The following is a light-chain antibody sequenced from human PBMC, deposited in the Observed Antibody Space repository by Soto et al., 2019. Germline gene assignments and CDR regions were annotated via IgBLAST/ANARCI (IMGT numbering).Light chain of an antibody. CDR3: QQRSNWLT. V-gene: IGKV3-11*01. CDR2: DAS. CDR1: QRFRSY. J-gene: IGKJ4*01. Sequence: EIVLTQSPATLSLSPGERATLSCRPSQRFRSYLPWYQQKPAQAPSLLIHDASNRATGIPARFSGSGSGTDFTLTISSLEPEDFAVYYCQQRSNWLTFGGGTKVEIK.